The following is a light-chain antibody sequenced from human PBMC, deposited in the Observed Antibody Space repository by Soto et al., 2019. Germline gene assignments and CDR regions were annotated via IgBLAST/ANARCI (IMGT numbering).Light chain of an antibody. CDR2: DAS. J-gene: IGKJ1*01. CDR1: QSVSSS. Sequence: EIVLTQSPATLSLSPGERGTLSCRASQSVSSSLAWYQQKPGQAPRLLIYDASNRATGIPARFSGSESGTDFPLTISSLEPEDFAVYYCQQRSNWPRTFGQGTKVEIK. CDR3: QQRSNWPRT. V-gene: IGKV3-11*01.